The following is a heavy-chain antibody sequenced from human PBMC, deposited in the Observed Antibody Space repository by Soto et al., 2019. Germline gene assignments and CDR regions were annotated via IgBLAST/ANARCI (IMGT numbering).Heavy chain of an antibody. J-gene: IGHJ4*02. CDR2: TIPLLNVA. D-gene: IGHD5-12*01. V-gene: IGHV1-69*08. Sequence: QVQLVQSGAEVKKPGSSVKVSCKASGGTFSTSTFTWVRQAPGQGLEWMGRTIPLLNVADYAQDFQGRLTITADKSTSTTYMELTSLTSKDTAVYYCARDSPFGSTFSGYDAIDSWGQGTLVTVSS. CDR3: ARDSPFGSTFSGYDAIDS. CDR1: GGTFSTST.